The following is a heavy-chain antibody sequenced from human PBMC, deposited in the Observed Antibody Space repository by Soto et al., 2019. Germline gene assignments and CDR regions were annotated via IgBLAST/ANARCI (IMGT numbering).Heavy chain of an antibody. J-gene: IGHJ6*02. V-gene: IGHV1-69*01. CDR2: IIPIFGTA. CDR1: GGTFSSYA. CDR3: AYYYDSSGYSEYYHYGMDV. Sequence: QVQLVQSGAEVKKPGSSVKVSCKASGGTFSSYAISWVRQAPGQGLEWMGGIIPIFGTANYAQKFQGRVTITADESTSTAYMELSSLRSEDTAVYYCAYYYDSSGYSEYYHYGMDVWGQGTTVTVSS. D-gene: IGHD3-22*01.